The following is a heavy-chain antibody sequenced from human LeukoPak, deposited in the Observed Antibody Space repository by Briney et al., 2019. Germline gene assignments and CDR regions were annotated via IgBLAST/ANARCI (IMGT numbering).Heavy chain of an antibody. CDR1: GFTFSSYW. CDR3: ARLRGAYFDWSFDY. CDR2: IKQDGSEK. V-gene: IGHV3-7*03. D-gene: IGHD3-9*01. J-gene: IGHJ4*02. Sequence: GGSLRLSCAASGFTFSSYWMSWVRQAPGKGLEWVANIKQDGSEKYYVDSVKGRFTISRDNAKNSLYLQMNSLRAEDTAVYYCARLRGAYFDWSFDYWGQGTLVTVSS.